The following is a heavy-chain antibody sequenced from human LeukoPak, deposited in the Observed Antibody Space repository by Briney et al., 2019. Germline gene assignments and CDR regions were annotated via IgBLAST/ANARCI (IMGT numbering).Heavy chain of an antibody. J-gene: IGHJ3*02. V-gene: IGHV4-30-4*01. Sequence: SETLSLTCTVSGASIRSGDYYWSWVRQPPGKGLEWIGYIYDSGSTYYNPSLKSRITISVDTSENRFSLKLSSVTATDTAVYYCARDCSGGSCYGAFDIWGQGTMVTVSS. CDR3: ARDCSGGSCYGAFDI. CDR1: GASIRSGDYY. CDR2: IYDSGST. D-gene: IGHD2-15*01.